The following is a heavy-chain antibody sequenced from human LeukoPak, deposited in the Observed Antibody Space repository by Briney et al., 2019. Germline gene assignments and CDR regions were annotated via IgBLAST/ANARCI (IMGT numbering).Heavy chain of an antibody. CDR3: AREAXXSGXSXXXDY. CDR2: ISSSGSTI. D-gene: IGHD2-15*01. Sequence: GGSLRLSCAASGFTFSDYYMSWIRQAPGKGLEWVSYISSSGSTIYYADSVKGRFTISRDNAKNSLYLQMNSLRAEDTAVYYCAREAXXSGXSXXXDYWGXGTLVTVSS. CDR1: GFTFSDYY. V-gene: IGHV3-11*04. J-gene: IGHJ4*02.